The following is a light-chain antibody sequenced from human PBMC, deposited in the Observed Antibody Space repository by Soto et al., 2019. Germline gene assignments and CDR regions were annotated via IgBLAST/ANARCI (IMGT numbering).Light chain of an antibody. Sequence: EVVMTQSPATLSMSPGERVTLSCRASQSVGTNLAWYQQKPGQSPRLLMYGASTGATGIPARFSGSGSGTEFTLTISSLQSEDDAIYYCQQYNDWTWTFGQGTKVDIK. J-gene: IGKJ1*01. CDR3: QQYNDWTWT. CDR1: QSVGTN. CDR2: GAS. V-gene: IGKV3D-15*01.